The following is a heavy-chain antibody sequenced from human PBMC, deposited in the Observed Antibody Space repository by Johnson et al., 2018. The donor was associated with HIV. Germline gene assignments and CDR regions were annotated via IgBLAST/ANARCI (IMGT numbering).Heavy chain of an antibody. J-gene: IGHJ3*02. Sequence: QVQLVESGGGVVQPGRSLRLSCAASGFTFSSYAMHWVRQAPGKGLEWVAVISYDGSNKYYADSVKGRFTISRDNSKNTLYLQMNSLRAEDTAVYYCARDERGNWGWNHALDIWGQGTMVTVSS. CDR3: ARDERGNWGWNHALDI. D-gene: IGHD7-27*01. CDR1: GFTFSSYA. V-gene: IGHV3-30*04. CDR2: ISYDGSNK.